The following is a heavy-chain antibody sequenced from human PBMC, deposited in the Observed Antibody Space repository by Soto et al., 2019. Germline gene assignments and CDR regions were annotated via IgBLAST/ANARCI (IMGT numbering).Heavy chain of an antibody. Sequence: PGGTLMLSCAASGFSFSDPYMAWVRYASGKGLEWDGRMRNKGKTYTTADAASMKGRLTISRVDSANSRYLQMNRLKTEDQAVGYCVRGGMVHKRFYYWGQGA. D-gene: IGHD3-10*01. CDR2: MRNKGKTYTT. CDR3: VRGGMVHKRFYY. V-gene: IGHV3-72*01. J-gene: IGHJ4*02. CDR1: GFSFSDPY.